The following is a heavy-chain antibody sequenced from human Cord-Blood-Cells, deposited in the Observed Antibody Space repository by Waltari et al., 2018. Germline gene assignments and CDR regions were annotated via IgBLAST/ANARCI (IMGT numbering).Heavy chain of an antibody. V-gene: IGHV1-69*01. D-gene: IGHD6-6*01. J-gene: IGHJ6*02. CDR3: ARGTAARWDYYYGMDV. CDR1: GGTFRRYA. CDR2: IIPIFGTA. Sequence: QVQLVQSGAEVKKPGSSVKVSCKASGGTFRRYAISWVRQAPGQGLEWMGGIIPIFGTANYAQKFQGRVTITADESTSTAYMELSSLRSEDTAVYYCARGTAARWDYYYGMDVWGQGTTVTVSS.